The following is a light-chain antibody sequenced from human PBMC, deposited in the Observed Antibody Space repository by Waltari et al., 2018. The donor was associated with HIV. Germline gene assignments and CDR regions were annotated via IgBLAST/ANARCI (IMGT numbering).Light chain of an antibody. V-gene: IGLV3-21*02. CDR3: QVCDTSNDHPYV. CDR2: DDS. Sequence: SYVLTHPPSVSVAPGQTASITCGGNNIGSKGVHWYQQKPGQAPVLVVYDDSGRPSRIPERFSGSNSGNTATLTISTVEAGDEADYYCQVCDTSNDHPYVFGTGTKVTVL. J-gene: IGLJ1*01. CDR1: NIGSKG.